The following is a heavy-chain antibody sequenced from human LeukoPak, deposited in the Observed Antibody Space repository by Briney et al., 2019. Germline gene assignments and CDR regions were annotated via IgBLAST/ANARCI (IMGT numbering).Heavy chain of an antibody. V-gene: IGHV3-21*01. CDR1: GFTFSTYS. Sequence: PGGSLRLSCAASGFTFSTYSMNWVRQAPGKGLEWVSCISSSSNYIYYADSVKGRFTISRDNAKNSLYLQMNSLRAEDTAVYCCARDLYGWGIVIDYWGQGTLVTVSS. CDR3: ARDLYGWGIVIDY. CDR2: ISSSSNYI. J-gene: IGHJ4*02. D-gene: IGHD3-10*01.